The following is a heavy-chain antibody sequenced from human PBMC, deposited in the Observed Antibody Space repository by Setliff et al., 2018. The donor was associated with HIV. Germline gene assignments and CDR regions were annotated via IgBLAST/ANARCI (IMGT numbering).Heavy chain of an antibody. CDR1: GIIFSNYG. V-gene: IGHV3-30*02. CDR3: ASRGYDILTGLGH. D-gene: IGHD3-9*01. Sequence: GGSLRLSCAASGIIFSNYGMHWVRQAPGKGLEWVAYVRFDGNDKYYRDSVKGRFTISRDNHKKTLSLQMNSLRGDDTAVYFCASRGYDILTGLGHWGQGTLVTVSS. J-gene: IGHJ4*02. CDR2: VRFDGNDK.